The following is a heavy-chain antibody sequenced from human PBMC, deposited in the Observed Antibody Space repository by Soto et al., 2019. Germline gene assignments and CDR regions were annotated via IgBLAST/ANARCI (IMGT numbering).Heavy chain of an antibody. V-gene: IGHV4-34*01. CDR1: GGSFIGYY. CDR2: INHSGST. J-gene: IGHJ6*02. D-gene: IGHD3-10*01. Sequence: PSETLSLTCAVSGGSFIGYYWSWIRQPPGKGLEWIGEINHSGSTNYNPSLKSRVTISVDTSKNQFSLKLSSVTAADTAVYYCARGPLVWFGERYYYYGTDVWGQGTTGTVSS. CDR3: ARGPLVWFGERYYYYGTDV.